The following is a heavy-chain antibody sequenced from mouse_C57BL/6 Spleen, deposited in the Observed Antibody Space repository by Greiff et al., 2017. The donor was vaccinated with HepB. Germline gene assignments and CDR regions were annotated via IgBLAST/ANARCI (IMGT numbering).Heavy chain of an antibody. CDR3: ARWGLLSYAMDF. CDR1: GYTFTSYW. J-gene: IGHJ4*01. CDR2: IDPSDSET. V-gene: IGHV1-52*01. Sequence: VQLLQPGAELVRPGSSVKLSCKASGYTFTSYWMHWVKQRPIQGLEWIGNIDPSDSETHYNQKFKDKATLTVDKSSSTAYMQLSSLRSEDSAVYYYARWGLLSYAMDFWGQGTSVTVSS. D-gene: IGHD2-10*01.